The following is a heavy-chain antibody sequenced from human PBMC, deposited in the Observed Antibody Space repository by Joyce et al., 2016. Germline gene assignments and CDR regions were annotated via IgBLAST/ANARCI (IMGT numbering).Heavy chain of an antibody. CDR2: ISSSSSYI. CDR1: GFTFSSYI. J-gene: IGHJ4*02. Sequence: EVQLVESGGGLVKPGGSLRLSCAASGFTFSSYINNWVRQAPGKGMEWVASISSSSSYIYYADSVKGRFTISRDNAKNSLYLQMNSLRAEDTAVYYCARDSSDVVVVPTAFDYWGQGTLVTVSS. CDR3: ARDSSDVVVVPTAFDY. D-gene: IGHD2-2*01. V-gene: IGHV3-21*01.